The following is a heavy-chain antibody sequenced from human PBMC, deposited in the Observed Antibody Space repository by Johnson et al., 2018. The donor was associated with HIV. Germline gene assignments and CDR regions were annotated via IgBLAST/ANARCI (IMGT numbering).Heavy chain of an antibody. CDR3: ARACRDGYTCDAFDI. Sequence: VQLVESGGGLVQPGGSPRLSCAASGLTVSSNYMSWVRQGPGKGLEWVSVINSGGSTYYADSVRGRFSISRDNSKNTLYLQMNSLRAEDTAVYYCARACRDGYTCDAFDIWGQGTMVTVSS. CDR2: INSGGST. J-gene: IGHJ3*02. V-gene: IGHV3-66*01. CDR1: GLTVSSNY. D-gene: IGHD5-24*01.